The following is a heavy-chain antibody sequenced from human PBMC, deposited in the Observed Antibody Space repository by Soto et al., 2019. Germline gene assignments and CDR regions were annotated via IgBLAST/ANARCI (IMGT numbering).Heavy chain of an antibody. CDR2: ISAYNGNT. CDR3: ARERIVATRAAYYYYGMDV. D-gene: IGHD5-12*01. J-gene: IGHJ6*02. V-gene: IGHV1-18*01. CDR1: GYTFTSYG. Sequence: DSVKVSRKDSGYTFTSYGISRVRLDPGQGREWMGWISAYNGNTNYAQKRQGRVTMTTDTSTSTAYMELRSLISDDTAVYYCARERIVATRAAYYYYGMDVWGQGTTVTVSS.